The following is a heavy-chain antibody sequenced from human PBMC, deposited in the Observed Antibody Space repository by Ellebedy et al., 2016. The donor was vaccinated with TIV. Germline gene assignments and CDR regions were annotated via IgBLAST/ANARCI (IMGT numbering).Heavy chain of an antibody. CDR3: ASLDHYDILTGYYKSGGGSSFDY. Sequence: GESLKISCAASGFTFSSYAMHWVRQAPGKGLEWVAVISYDGSSEYYAGSVKGRFTISRDIPKNTLYLQMNSLRAEDTAVYYCASLDHYDILTGYYKSGGGSSFDYWGQGTLVTVSS. V-gene: IGHV3-30*04. D-gene: IGHD3-9*01. CDR1: GFTFSSYA. CDR2: ISYDGSSE. J-gene: IGHJ4*02.